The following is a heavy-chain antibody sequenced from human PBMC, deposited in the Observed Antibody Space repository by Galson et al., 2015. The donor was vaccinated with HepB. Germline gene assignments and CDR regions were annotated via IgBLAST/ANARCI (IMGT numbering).Heavy chain of an antibody. J-gene: IGHJ6*03. V-gene: IGHV1-3*01. Sequence: SCKASGYTFTVYAMHWVRQAPGQRLEWMGWINAGNGNTKYSQKFQGRVTITRDTSASTAYMELSSLTSEDTAVYYCARDGFLEWLFMDVWGKGTTVTVSS. D-gene: IGHD3-3*01. CDR1: GYTFTVYA. CDR2: INAGNGNT. CDR3: ARDGFLEWLFMDV.